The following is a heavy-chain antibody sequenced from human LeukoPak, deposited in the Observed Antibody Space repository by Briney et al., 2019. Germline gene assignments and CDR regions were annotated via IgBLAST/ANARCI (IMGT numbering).Heavy chain of an antibody. J-gene: IGHJ3*02. CDR2: ISGSGGST. D-gene: IGHD3-22*01. Sequence: GGSLRLSCAASGFTFSSYAMSWVRQAPGKGLEWVSAISGSGGSTYYADSVKGRFTISRDNSKNTLYLQMNSLRAEDTAVYYCARDISGWPDSNAFDIWGQGTMVTVSS. V-gene: IGHV3-23*01. CDR3: ARDISGWPDSNAFDI. CDR1: GFTFSSYA.